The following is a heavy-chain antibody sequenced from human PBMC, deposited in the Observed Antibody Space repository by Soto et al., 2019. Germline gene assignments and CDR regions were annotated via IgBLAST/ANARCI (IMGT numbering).Heavy chain of an antibody. Sequence: GGSLRLSCAASGFTFSSCAMGWVRQAPGKGLEWVSDIIDSGASTYYADSVKGRFTISRDNSKNTLYLQMNSLRAEDTAVYYCARERYYDILTGYYSDAFDIWGQGTMVTVSS. V-gene: IGHV3-23*01. D-gene: IGHD3-9*01. CDR1: GFTFSSCA. CDR2: IIDSGAST. CDR3: ARERYYDILTGYYSDAFDI. J-gene: IGHJ3*02.